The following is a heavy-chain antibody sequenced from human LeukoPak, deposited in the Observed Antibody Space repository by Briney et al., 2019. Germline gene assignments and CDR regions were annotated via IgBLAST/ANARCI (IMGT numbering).Heavy chain of an antibody. J-gene: IGHJ6*02. CDR2: ISYDGSNK. Sequence: GGSLRLSCAASGFTFSSYGMHWVRQAPGKRLEWVAVISYDGSNKYYADSVKGRFTISRDNSKNTLYLQMNSLRAEDTAVYYCAKTYMDYGMDVWGQGTTVTVSS. CDR1: GFTFSSYG. CDR3: AKTYMDYGMDV. D-gene: IGHD3-16*01. V-gene: IGHV3-30*18.